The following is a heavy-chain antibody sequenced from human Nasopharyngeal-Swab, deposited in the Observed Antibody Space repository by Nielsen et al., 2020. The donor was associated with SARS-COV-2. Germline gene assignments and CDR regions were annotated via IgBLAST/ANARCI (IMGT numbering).Heavy chain of an antibody. Sequence: CGRTDPGQRLEWMGWINAGNGNTKYSQKFQGRVTITRDTSASTAYMELSSLRSEDTAVYYCARAGMGRGFDYWGQGTLVTVSS. CDR2: INAGNGNT. CDR3: ARAGMGRGFDY. J-gene: IGHJ4*02. V-gene: IGHV1-3*01. D-gene: IGHD3-10*01.